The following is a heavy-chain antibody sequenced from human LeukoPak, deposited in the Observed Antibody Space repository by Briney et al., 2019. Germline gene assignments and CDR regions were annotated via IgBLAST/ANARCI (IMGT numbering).Heavy chain of an antibody. Sequence: GGSLRLSCAASGFTFTGYGMHWVRQAPGKGLEWVAYIRYDGGQKYYVDSVKGRFTISRDNSKNTMSLQMNSLTDEDTAVYYCAAIAVAGLYWGQGTLVTVSS. D-gene: IGHD6-13*01. CDR3: AAIAVAGLY. CDR1: GFTFTGYG. J-gene: IGHJ4*02. V-gene: IGHV3-30*02. CDR2: IRYDGGQK.